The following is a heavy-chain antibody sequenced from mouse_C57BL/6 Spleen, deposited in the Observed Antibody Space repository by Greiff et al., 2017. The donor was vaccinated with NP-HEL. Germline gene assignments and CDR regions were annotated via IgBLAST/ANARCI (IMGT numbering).Heavy chain of an antibody. J-gene: IGHJ4*01. CDR3: ARGGLWPRRGYAMDY. CDR2: ISYDGSN. V-gene: IGHV3-6*01. CDR1: GYSITSGYY. Sequence: EVQLVESGPGLVKPSQSLSLTCSVTGYSITSGYYWNWIRQFPGNKLEWMGYISYDGSNNYNPSLKNRISITRDTSKNQFFLKLNSVTTEDTATYYCARGGLWPRRGYAMDYWGQGTSVTVSS. D-gene: IGHD2-2*01.